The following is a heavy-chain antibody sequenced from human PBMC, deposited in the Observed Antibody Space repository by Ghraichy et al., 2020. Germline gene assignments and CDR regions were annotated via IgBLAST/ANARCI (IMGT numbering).Heavy chain of an antibody. Sequence: GGSLRLSCAASGFTFSSYSMNWVRQAPGKGLEWVSSISSSSSYIYYADSGKGRFTISRDNAKNSLYLQMNSLRAEDTAVYYCARDQTPVMITFGGVIVSDAFDIWGQGTMVTVSS. CDR2: ISSSSSYI. CDR3: ARDQTPVMITFGGVIVSDAFDI. D-gene: IGHD3-16*02. J-gene: IGHJ3*02. V-gene: IGHV3-21*01. CDR1: GFTFSSYS.